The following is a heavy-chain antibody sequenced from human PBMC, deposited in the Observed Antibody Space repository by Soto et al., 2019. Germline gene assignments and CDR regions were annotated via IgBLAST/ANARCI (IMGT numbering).Heavy chain of an antibody. J-gene: IGHJ4*02. CDR3: AREVQVHTPAFVY. CDR2: ISPMFGAA. Sequence: QVQLVQSGAEMKKPGSSVKVSCQSSGGTCNTYAMNWVRQAPGQGPEWMGDISPMFGAANYAPKFKGRVAITADESTGTSYMQLSSLTSEDTALYFCAREVQVHTPAFVYWGQGTLVTVSS. V-gene: IGHV1-69*19. D-gene: IGHD3-10*01. CDR1: GGTCNTYA.